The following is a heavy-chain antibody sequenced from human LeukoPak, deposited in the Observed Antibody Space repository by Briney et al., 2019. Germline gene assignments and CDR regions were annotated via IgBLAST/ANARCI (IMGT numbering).Heavy chain of an antibody. J-gene: IGHJ4*02. CDR3: AEREASSFEY. D-gene: IGHD2-2*01. CDR1: GFTFSSSV. V-gene: IGHV3-23*01. Sequence: PGGSLRLSCVASGFTFSSSVMGWVRQAPGKGLEWVSTFSGSSGNTYYADSVKGRFTISRDISKNTLYLQMNSLRAEETAVYYCAEREASSFEYWGQGTLVTVSS. CDR2: FSGSSGNT.